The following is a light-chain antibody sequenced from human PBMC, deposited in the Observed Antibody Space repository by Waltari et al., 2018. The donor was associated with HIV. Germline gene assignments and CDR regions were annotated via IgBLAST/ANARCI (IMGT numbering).Light chain of an antibody. CDR1: ALANQY. Sequence: SYELTQPPSVSVSPGQTARITCSGDALANQYAYWYQRKPGQAPVLVRYKDGGRASGSPERFPGSRPGTTVTLTISGVQAEDEADYYCQSADSSGTYLGIFGGGTKLTVL. V-gene: IGLV3-25*03. J-gene: IGLJ2*01. CDR2: KDG. CDR3: QSADSSGTYLGI.